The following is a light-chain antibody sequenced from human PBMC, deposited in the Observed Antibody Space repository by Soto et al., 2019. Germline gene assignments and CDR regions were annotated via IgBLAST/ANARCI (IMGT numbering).Light chain of an antibody. J-gene: IGKJ2*01. CDR3: QQSYSTLYT. Sequence: DIQMTQSPSSLSASVGDRVTITCRASQIINTYLYWYQQKPGKAPKLLIFAASSLQSGVPSRFSGSGSGTDFTLTINSLQPEDFATYYCQQSYSTLYTFGQGTKLEI. CDR2: AAS. CDR1: QIINTY. V-gene: IGKV1-39*01.